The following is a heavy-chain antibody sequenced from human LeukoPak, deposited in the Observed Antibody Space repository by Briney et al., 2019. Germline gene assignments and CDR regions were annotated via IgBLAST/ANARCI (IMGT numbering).Heavy chain of an antibody. CDR1: GFIFSSYA. CDR2: ISGSGGST. D-gene: IGHD3-22*01. Sequence: PGGSLRLSCAASGFIFSSYAMSWVRQAPGKGLEWVSAISGSGGSTYYADSVKGRFTISRDNSKNTLYLQMNSLRAEDTAVYYCAKDSSGYYAFDIWGQRTMVTVSS. CDR3: AKDSSGYYAFDI. J-gene: IGHJ3*02. V-gene: IGHV3-23*01.